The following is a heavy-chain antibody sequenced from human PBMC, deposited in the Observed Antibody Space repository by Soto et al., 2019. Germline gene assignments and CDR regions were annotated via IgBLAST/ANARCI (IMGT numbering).Heavy chain of an antibody. CDR1: GFSFTSSA. CDR3: AAPPGIAVDGHPRIGMDV. J-gene: IGHJ6*02. D-gene: IGHD6-19*01. Sequence: SVKVACPASGFSFTSSALQWVRQARGQRLEWIGWIVVGSGNTNYAQKFQERVTITRDMSTSTAYMELSSLRSEDTAVYYCAAPPGIAVDGHPRIGMDVWGQGTTVTVSS. CDR2: IVVGSGNT. V-gene: IGHV1-58*01.